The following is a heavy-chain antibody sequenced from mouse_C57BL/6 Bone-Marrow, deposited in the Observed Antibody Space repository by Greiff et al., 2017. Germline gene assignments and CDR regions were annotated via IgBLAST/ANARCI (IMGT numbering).Heavy chain of an antibody. J-gene: IGHJ2*01. CDR1: GFTFSDYY. CDR2: ITYDGSST. Sequence: EVKLVESEGGLVQPGRSMTLSCTASGFTFSDYYMAWVRQVPEKGLEWVANITYDGSSTYYLDSFKSRFIISRDNAKNILYLQMSSLKSEDTATYYCARGHYGLPFDYWGQGTTLTVSS. D-gene: IGHD1-1*02. V-gene: IGHV5-16*01. CDR3: ARGHYGLPFDY.